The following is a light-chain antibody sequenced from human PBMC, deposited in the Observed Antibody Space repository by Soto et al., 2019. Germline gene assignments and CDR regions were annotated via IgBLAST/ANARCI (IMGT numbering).Light chain of an antibody. CDR2: GAS. CDR1: QSISSSY. Sequence: EIVLTQSPGTLSLSPGEGGTLSCRASQSISSSYLAWYQQKPGQTPRLLIYGASSRATGIPDRFSGSGSGTDFTLTISRLEPEDFAMYYCQQYGSSPITFGGGPKVDIK. J-gene: IGKJ4*01. CDR3: QQYGSSPIT. V-gene: IGKV3-20*01.